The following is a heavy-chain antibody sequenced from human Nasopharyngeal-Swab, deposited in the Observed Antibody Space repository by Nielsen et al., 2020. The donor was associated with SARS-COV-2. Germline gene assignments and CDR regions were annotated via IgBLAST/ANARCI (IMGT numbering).Heavy chain of an antibody. D-gene: IGHD2-8*01. Sequence: GESLKISCVASGFTFNRYAFHWVRQAPGKGLEWLAVVSFDGSSQHYADSVKGRFTMSRDNPSNTLYLQMNSLRAEDTAVYYCARDSHYCSNGVCFNYYYMDVWGKGTTVTVSS. CDR1: GFTFNRYA. CDR2: VSFDGSSQ. CDR3: ARDSHYCSNGVCFNYYYMDV. V-gene: IGHV3-30*04. J-gene: IGHJ6*03.